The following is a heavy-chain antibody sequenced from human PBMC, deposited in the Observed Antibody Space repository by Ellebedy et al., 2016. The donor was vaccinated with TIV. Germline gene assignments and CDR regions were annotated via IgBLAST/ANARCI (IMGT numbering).Heavy chain of an antibody. V-gene: IGHV4-39*01. CDR3: ARHPSYGGHSDGGPAEYFQH. J-gene: IGHJ1*01. Sequence: SETLSLTXTVSGGSISSGGYYWGWIRQPPGKGLEWIGSIYYSGSTYYNPSLKSRVTISVDTSKNQFSLKLSSVTAADTAVYYCARHPSYGGHSDGGPAEYFQHWGQGTLVTVSS. D-gene: IGHD4-23*01. CDR2: IYYSGST. CDR1: GGSISSGGYY.